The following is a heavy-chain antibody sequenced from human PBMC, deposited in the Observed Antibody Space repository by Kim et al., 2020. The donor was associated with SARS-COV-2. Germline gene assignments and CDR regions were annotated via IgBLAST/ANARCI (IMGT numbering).Heavy chain of an antibody. CDR3: ARGSPNTRRGITMVRGVIITTYFDY. J-gene: IGHJ4*02. CDR1: GGSFSGYY. Sequence: SETLSLTCAVYGGSFSGYYWSWIRQPPGKGLEWIGEINHSGSTNYNPSLKSRVTISVDTSKNQFSLKLSSVTAADTAVYYCARGSPNTRRGITMVRGVIITTYFDYWGQGTLVTVSS. D-gene: IGHD3-10*01. V-gene: IGHV4-34*01. CDR2: INHSGST.